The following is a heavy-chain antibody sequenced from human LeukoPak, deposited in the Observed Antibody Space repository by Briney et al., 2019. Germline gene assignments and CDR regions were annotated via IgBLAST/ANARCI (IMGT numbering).Heavy chain of an antibody. CDR1: GFTFSGYA. D-gene: IGHD4-17*01. Sequence: GGSLRLSCAASGFTFSGYAMSWVRQAPGKGLEWVSAISGSGGSTYYADSVKGRFTISRDNSKNTLYLQMNSLRAEDTAVYYCAKGDYGDPRDYYYYGMDVWGKGTTVTVSS. V-gene: IGHV3-23*01. CDR2: ISGSGGST. CDR3: AKGDYGDPRDYYYYGMDV. J-gene: IGHJ6*04.